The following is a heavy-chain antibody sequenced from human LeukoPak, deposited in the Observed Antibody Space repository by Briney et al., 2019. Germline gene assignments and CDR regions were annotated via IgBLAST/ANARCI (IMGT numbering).Heavy chain of an antibody. CDR3: TRGSIAYYYMDV. Sequence: PSETLSLTCTVSGGSISSYYWSWIRQPAGKGLEWIGRIYTSGTTNYNPSLKSRVTISVDTSKNQFSLKLSSVTAADTAVYYCTRGSIAYYYMDVWGKGTTVTISS. CDR1: GGSISSYY. V-gene: IGHV4-4*07. J-gene: IGHJ6*03. CDR2: IYTSGTT. D-gene: IGHD3-22*01.